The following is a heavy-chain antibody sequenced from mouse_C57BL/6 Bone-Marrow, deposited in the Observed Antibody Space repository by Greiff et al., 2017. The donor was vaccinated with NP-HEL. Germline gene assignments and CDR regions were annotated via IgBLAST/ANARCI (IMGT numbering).Heavy chain of an antibody. Sequence: EVQLQQSGAELVRPGASVKLSCTASGFNIKDYYMHWVQQSPEQGLEWIGWIDPDNGDTEYASTFQGQATITADTSSNTAYLQLSSLTAEDTAVYYCTTNLYDYEDFDYWGQGTTLTVSA. CDR1: GFNIKDYY. CDR3: TTNLYDYEDFDY. V-gene: IGHV14-4*01. D-gene: IGHD2-4*01. J-gene: IGHJ2*01. CDR2: IDPDNGDT.